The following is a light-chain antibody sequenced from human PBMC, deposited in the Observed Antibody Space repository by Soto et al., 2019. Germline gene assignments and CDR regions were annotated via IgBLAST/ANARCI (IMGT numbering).Light chain of an antibody. CDR3: QQANSFPWT. J-gene: IGKJ1*01. CDR1: QNIGSW. V-gene: IGKV1-12*01. Sequence: DIQMTQSPSSVSASVGDRVTITCRASQNIGSWLAWYQQKPGRAPKVLIYAASTLETGVPSRFSGSGSGTDFTLTISVLQPEDFATYFCQQANSFPWTFGRGTRVEIK. CDR2: AAS.